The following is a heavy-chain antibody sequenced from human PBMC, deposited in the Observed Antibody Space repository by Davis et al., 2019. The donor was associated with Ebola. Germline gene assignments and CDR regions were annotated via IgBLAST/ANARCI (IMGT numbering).Heavy chain of an antibody. V-gene: IGHV4-39*01. Sequence: MPSETLSLTCTVSGGSISSSSYYWGWIRQPPGKGLEWIGSIYYSGSTYYNPSLKSRVTISVDTSKNQFSLKLSSVTAADTAVYYCARHHLWSGSSNWFDPWGQGTLVTVSS. CDR1: GGSISSSSYY. D-gene: IGHD3-3*01. CDR2: IYYSGST. CDR3: ARHHLWSGSSNWFDP. J-gene: IGHJ5*02.